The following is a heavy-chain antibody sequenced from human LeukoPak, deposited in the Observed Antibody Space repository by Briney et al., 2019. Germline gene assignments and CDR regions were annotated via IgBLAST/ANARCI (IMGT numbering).Heavy chain of an antibody. Sequence: GGSLRLSCAASGFTFSSYAMSWVREAPARGLEWVSSLRGNGDTFYADSVRGRFTISRDNPRNTLYLQMNSLRAEDTALYYCAIMHPYYDGNGYWVQWGQGTLVTVSS. CDR1: GFTFSSYA. D-gene: IGHD3-22*01. J-gene: IGHJ4*02. CDR2: LRGNGDT. V-gene: IGHV3-23*01. CDR3: AIMHPYYDGNGYWVQ.